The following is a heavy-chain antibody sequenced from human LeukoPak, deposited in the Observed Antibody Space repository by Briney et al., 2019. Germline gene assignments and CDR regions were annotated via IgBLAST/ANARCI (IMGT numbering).Heavy chain of an antibody. CDR3: AREKYYYDSSGYYRAFDI. V-gene: IGHV4-59*01. CDR2: IYYSGST. D-gene: IGHD3-22*01. CDR1: GASISSYY. Sequence: SETLSLTCTVSGASISSYYWSWIRQPPGKGLEWIGYIYYSGSTNYNPSLKSRVTISVDTSKNQFSLKLSSVTAADTAVYYCAREKYYYDSSGYYRAFDIWGQGTMVTVSS. J-gene: IGHJ3*02.